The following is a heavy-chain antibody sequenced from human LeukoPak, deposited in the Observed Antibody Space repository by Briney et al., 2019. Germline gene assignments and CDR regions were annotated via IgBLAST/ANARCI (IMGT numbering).Heavy chain of an antibody. CDR2: ISSSSSYI. CDR1: GFTFSSYS. D-gene: IGHD3-9*01. CDR3: ARLRGGYDILTGYFDY. V-gene: IGHV3-21*04. Sequence: GGSLRLSCAASGFTFSSYSMNWVRQAPGKGLEWVSSISSSSSYIYYADSVKGRFTISRDNAKNSLYLQMNSLKASDTAMYYCARLRGGYDILTGYFDYWGQGTLVTVSS. J-gene: IGHJ4*02.